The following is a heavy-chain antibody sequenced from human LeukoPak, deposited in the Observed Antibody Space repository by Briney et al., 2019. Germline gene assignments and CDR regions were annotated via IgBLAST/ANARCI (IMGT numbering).Heavy chain of an antibody. CDR3: AKDMGYSSSVDY. Sequence: PGGSLRLSCAASGFTFSSYGMHWVRQAPGRGLEWVAFIRYDGSNKYYADSVKGRFTISRDNSKNTLYLQMNSLRAEDTAVYYCAKDMGYSSSVDYWGQGTLVTVSS. CDR1: GFTFSSYG. J-gene: IGHJ4*02. CDR2: IRYDGSNK. V-gene: IGHV3-30*02. D-gene: IGHD6-13*01.